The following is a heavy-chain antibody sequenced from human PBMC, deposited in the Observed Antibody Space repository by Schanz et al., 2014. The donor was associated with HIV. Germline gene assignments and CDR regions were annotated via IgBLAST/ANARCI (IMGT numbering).Heavy chain of an antibody. V-gene: IGHV1-46*01. CDR2: INPSGGST. CDR3: AREPSGNSYNWIDS. Sequence: QVQLVQSGTEVSKPGTSVKVSCKTSGYAFSDYYLHWVRQAPGQGLEWMGIINPSGGSTSFAQKFQGRVTMTSDASTSSVYMELSSLRSDDTAFYYCAREPSGNSYNWIDSWGQGTLVTVSS. D-gene: IGHD1-26*01. J-gene: IGHJ5*01. CDR1: GYAFSDYY.